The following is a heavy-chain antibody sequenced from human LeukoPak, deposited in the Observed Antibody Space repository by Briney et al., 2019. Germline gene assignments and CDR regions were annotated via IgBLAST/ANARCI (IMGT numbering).Heavy chain of an antibody. CDR2: INHSGST. Sequence: SETLSLTCAVYGGSFSGYYWSWIRQPPGKGLEWIGEINHSGSTNYNPSLKSRVTISVDTSKNQFSLKLSPVTAADTAVYYCARGQWLSAPWVWGQGTLVTVSS. CDR3: ARGQWLSAPWV. D-gene: IGHD6-19*01. CDR1: GGSFSGYY. V-gene: IGHV4-34*01. J-gene: IGHJ4*02.